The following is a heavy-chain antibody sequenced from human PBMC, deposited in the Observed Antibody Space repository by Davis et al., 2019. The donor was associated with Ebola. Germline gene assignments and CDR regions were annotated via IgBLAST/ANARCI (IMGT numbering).Heavy chain of an antibody. D-gene: IGHD2-2*01. CDR2: INHSGST. Sequence: MPSETLSLTCAVYGGSFSGYYWSWIRQPPGKGLEWIGVINHSGSTNYNPSLKSRVTISVDTSKNQFSLKLSSVTAADTAVYYCAGLSTSPPALGMDVWGQGTTVTVSS. V-gene: IGHV4-34*01. CDR3: AGLSTSPPALGMDV. CDR1: GGSFSGYY. J-gene: IGHJ6*02.